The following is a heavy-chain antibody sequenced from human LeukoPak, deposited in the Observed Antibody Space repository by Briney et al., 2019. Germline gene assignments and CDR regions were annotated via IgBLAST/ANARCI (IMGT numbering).Heavy chain of an antibody. D-gene: IGHD6-13*01. CDR1: GFAFSTYA. CDR3: VQQYSSIWSVGDS. Sequence: GGSLRLSCATSGFAFSTYAMSWVRQAPGKGLEWVSAISGGTDSTYYTDSVKGRFTISRDTAKNTLYLQMNSLRAEDTAVYYCVQQYSSIWSVGDSWGQGTLVTVPS. V-gene: IGHV3-23*01. CDR2: ISGGTDST. J-gene: IGHJ4*02.